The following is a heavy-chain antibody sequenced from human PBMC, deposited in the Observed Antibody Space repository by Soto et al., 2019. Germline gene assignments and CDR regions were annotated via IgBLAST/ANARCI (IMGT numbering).Heavy chain of an antibody. V-gene: IGHV3-23*01. CDR2: ISGSGGST. Sequence: GGSLRLSCAASGFTFSSYAMSWVRQAPGKGLEWVSAISGSGGSTYYADSVKGRFTISRDNSKNTLYLQMNSLRAEDTAVYYCAKDRGLGIAAAAHNWFDPWGQGTLVTVSS. D-gene: IGHD6-13*01. CDR3: AKDRGLGIAAAAHNWFDP. J-gene: IGHJ5*02. CDR1: GFTFSSYA.